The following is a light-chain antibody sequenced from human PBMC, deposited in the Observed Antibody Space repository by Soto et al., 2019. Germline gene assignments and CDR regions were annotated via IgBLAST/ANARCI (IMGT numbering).Light chain of an antibody. Sequence: EIVMTQSPGTLSVSLGERVTLSCRASQSVSRNLAWYQQRPGQVPRLLFYAASTRATDVPGTFSGSGSGTEFTLTISSLQYEDFAVYYCQQFEKWPFTFGQGTKLEIK. CDR3: QQFEKWPFT. V-gene: IGKV3-15*01. J-gene: IGKJ2*01. CDR2: AAS. CDR1: QSVSRN.